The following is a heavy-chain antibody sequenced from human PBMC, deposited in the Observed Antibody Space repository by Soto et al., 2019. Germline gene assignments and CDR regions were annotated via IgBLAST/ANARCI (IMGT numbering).Heavy chain of an antibody. CDR3: ARDLTSYNWLNYYYYGMDV. CDR1: GFTFSSYS. V-gene: IGHV3-21*01. Sequence: PGGSLRLSCAASGFTFSSYSMNWVRQAPGKGLEWVSSISSSSSYIYYADSVKGRFTISRDNAKNSLYLQMNSLRAEDTAVYYCARDLTSYNWLNYYYYGMDVWGQGTTVTVSS. J-gene: IGHJ6*02. D-gene: IGHD1-20*01. CDR2: ISSSSSYI.